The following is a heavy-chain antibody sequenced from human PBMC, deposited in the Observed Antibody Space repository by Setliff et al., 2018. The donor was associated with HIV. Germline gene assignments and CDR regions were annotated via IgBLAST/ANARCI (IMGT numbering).Heavy chain of an antibody. CDR3: ARDYRWAFDF. J-gene: IGHJ3*01. D-gene: IGHD2-15*01. CDR2: IDSDGSDT. V-gene: IGHV3-74*01. Sequence: GGSLRLSCAASGLTFSNYWMHWVRQAPGKGLVWVSRIDSDGSDTDYADSVRGRFTISRDNAKNTLYLQMNSLRAEDTAVYYCARDYRWAFDFWGQGTMVTVSS. CDR1: GLTFSNYW.